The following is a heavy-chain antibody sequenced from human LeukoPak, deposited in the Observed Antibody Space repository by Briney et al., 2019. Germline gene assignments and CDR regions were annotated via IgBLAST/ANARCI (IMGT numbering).Heavy chain of an antibody. CDR1: GFTFSSYA. V-gene: IGHV3-30-3*01. CDR3: ARGDKKENLSGPSGYFDP. Sequence: GRSLRLSCAASGFTFSSYAMHWVRQAPGKGLEWVAVISYDGSNKYYADSVKGRFTISRDNSKNTLYLQMNSLRSDDTAVYYCARGDKKENLSGPSGYFDPWGQGSLVTVSS. D-gene: IGHD5-18*01. J-gene: IGHJ5*02. CDR2: ISYDGSNK.